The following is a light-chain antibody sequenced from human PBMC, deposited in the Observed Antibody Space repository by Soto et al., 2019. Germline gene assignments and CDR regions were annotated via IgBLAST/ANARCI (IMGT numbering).Light chain of an antibody. CDR1: QSITNN. V-gene: IGKV3-15*01. J-gene: IGKJ1*01. CDR2: GAS. Sequence: EIVMTQSPGTLSVSPGERATLSCRASQSITNNLAWYQQKVGQAPRLLIYGASTRATGIPARFRGSESGTEFTLTISSLESEDFLFYYCQQYNHCYTNIPFGQGPK. CDR3: QQYNHCYTNIP.